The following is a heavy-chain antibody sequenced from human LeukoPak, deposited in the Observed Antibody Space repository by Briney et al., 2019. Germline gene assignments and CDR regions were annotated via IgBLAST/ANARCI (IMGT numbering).Heavy chain of an antibody. Sequence: ASGPTLVKPTQTLTLTCTFSGFSLSTRGVGVGWIRQPPGQALEWLALIYWDDDKLYSPSLKSRLTITKDTSKNLVVLTMTNMDPVDTATYYCAHGTTSSPVDYWGQGTLVTVSS. CDR3: AHGTTSSPVDY. CDR2: IYWDDDK. CDR1: GFSLSTRGVG. V-gene: IGHV2-5*02. J-gene: IGHJ4*02. D-gene: IGHD1-1*01.